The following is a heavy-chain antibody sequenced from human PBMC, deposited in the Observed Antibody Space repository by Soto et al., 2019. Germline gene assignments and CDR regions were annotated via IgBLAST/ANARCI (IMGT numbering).Heavy chain of an antibody. Sequence: QVQLVQSGAEVRKPGSSVKVSCKASGGTFSIYPISWVRQAPGQGLEWMGRIIPIVGVTNYAQKFQGRVTITANRSTSTAYLELSSLRSEDTAIYYCARGVKYCSGGSCYSPLDFAYRDQGTLVTVSS. CDR1: GGTFSIYP. CDR2: IIPIVGVT. J-gene: IGHJ4*02. CDR3: ARGVKYCSGGSCYSPLDFAY. D-gene: IGHD2-15*01. V-gene: IGHV1-69*02.